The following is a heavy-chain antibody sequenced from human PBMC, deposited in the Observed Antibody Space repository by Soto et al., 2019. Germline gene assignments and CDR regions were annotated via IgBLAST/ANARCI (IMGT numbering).Heavy chain of an antibody. CDR3: AKDRYGYYGGIYY. V-gene: IGHV3-23*01. Sequence: SRRVPCAASALSLSPYPLLLFRQRPGKGLEWVSVITGSGGSTYYADSVKGRFTISRDTSKNTLFLQMNSLRAVDMAVYYCAKDRYGYYGGIYYWGQ. D-gene: IGHD4-17*01. J-gene: IGHJ4*02. CDR2: ITGSGGST. CDR1: ALSLSPYP.